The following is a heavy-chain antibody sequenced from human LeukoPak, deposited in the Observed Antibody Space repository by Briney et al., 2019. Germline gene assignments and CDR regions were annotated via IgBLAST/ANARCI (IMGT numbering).Heavy chain of an antibody. CDR1: GYTFTSSD. J-gene: IGHJ5*02. D-gene: IGHD2-15*01. CDR2: MNPNSGNT. CDR3: ARAAATRGWFDP. Sequence: GASVKVSCKASGYTFTSSDINWVRQATGQGLEWMGWMNPNSGNTGYAQKFQGRVTITRNTSIGTAYMELSSLRSEDTAVYYCARAAATRGWFDPWGQRTLVTVSS. V-gene: IGHV1-8*03.